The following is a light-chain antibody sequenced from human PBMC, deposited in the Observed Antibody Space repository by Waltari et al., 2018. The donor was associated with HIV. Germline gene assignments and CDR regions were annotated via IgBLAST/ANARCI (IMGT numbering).Light chain of an antibody. J-gene: IGLJ3*02. CDR2: EVT. V-gene: IGLV2-14*01. CDR1: NSDLGGYDY. CDR3: TSYANSITRV. Sequence: QSALTQPASVSGSPGQSVTISCTGTNSDLGGYDYVSWYQQHPGKAPKLIISEVTDRPSGVSNRFSGSKSGNTASLTISGLQADDEADYYCTSYANSITRVFGGGTKLTVL.